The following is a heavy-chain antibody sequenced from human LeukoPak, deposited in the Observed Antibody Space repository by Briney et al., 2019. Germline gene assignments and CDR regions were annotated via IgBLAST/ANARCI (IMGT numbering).Heavy chain of an antibody. D-gene: IGHD3-10*01. CDR2: ISSSSSYI. V-gene: IGHV3-21*01. CDR1: GFTFSSYS. J-gene: IGHJ3*02. Sequence: GGSLRLSCAASGFTFSSYSMNWVRQAPGKGLEWVSSISSSSSYIYYADSVKGRFTISRDNAKNSLYLQMNSLRAEDTAVYYCARGVTSPLDAFDIWGQGTTVTVSS. CDR3: ARGVTSPLDAFDI.